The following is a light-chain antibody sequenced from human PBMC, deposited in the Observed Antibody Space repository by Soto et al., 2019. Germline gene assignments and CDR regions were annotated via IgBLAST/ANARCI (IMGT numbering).Light chain of an antibody. CDR1: QSVSTW. J-gene: IGKJ5*01. CDR2: KAS. CDR3: QQYNNWPPIT. V-gene: IGKV1-5*03. Sequence: DVQMTQSPSTLSASVRDRVTITCRASQSVSTWVAWYQQQPAKAPKLLIYKASNLESGVPSRFTGSGSGTEFTLTISSLQSEAFAVYYCQQYNNWPPITFGQGTRLEIK.